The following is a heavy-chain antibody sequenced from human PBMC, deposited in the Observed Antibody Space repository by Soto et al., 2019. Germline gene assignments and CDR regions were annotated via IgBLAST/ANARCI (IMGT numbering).Heavy chain of an antibody. V-gene: IGHV3-21*06. Sequence: LRLSCAASGFTLRTYTMNWVRQAPGKGLEWVSSISISSSDRYYADSVRGRFTISRDNAKNALYLQMNSLRADDTAVYFCVRGMNPLFGGEGTLVTVS. CDR1: GFTLRTYT. CDR2: ISISSSDR. CDR3: VRGMNPLF. J-gene: IGHJ4*01.